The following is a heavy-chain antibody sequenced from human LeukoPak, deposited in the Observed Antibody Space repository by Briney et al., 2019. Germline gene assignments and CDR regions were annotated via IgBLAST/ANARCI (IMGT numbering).Heavy chain of an antibody. D-gene: IGHD3-22*01. J-gene: IGHJ4*02. V-gene: IGHV4-39*01. CDR3: VVSFDGSSYQLFFDS. CDR1: GASINSSTYY. CDR2: IYSSGRP. Sequence: PSETLSLTCSVSGASINSSTYYWGWFRQPPGKGLEWIGSIYSSGRPYYTPSLKSRVTMSMDTSKNTSEKQFSLKLSSVTAADTALYYCVVSFDGSSYQLFFDSWGRGTLVSVSS.